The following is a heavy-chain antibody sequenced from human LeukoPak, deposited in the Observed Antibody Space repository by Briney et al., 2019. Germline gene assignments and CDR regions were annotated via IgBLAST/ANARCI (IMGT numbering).Heavy chain of an antibody. D-gene: IGHD3-10*01. J-gene: IGHJ6*02. Sequence: GGSLRLSCAASGFTFSSYAMRWVRQAPGKGLEWVSAIGAGSGAITIYADSVKGRFTISRANSRNTLYLQMNSLRGEDTAVYYCAKNYDSGRGVPYGMDVWGQGTTVTVSS. CDR3: AKNYDSGRGVPYGMDV. CDR2: IGAGSGAIT. CDR1: GFTFSSYA. V-gene: IGHV3-23*01.